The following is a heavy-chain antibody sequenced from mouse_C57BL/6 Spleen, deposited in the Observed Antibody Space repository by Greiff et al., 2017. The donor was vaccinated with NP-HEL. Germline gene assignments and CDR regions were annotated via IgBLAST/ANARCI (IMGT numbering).Heavy chain of an antibody. V-gene: IGHV1-69*01. CDR3: ARSGGAWFAC. Sequence: QVQLQQPGAELVMPGASVKLSCKASGYTFTSYWMHWVKQRPGQGLEWIGEIDPSDSYTNYNQKFKGKTTLTVDKSSSTAYMQLSSLTSEDSAVYYCARSGGAWFACWGPGALVTVSA. J-gene: IGHJ3*01. CDR2: IDPSDSYT. CDR1: GYTFTSYW. D-gene: IGHD3-1*01.